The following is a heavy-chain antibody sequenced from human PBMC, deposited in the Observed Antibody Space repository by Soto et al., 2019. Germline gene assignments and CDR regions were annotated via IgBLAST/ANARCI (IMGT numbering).Heavy chain of an antibody. V-gene: IGHV1-69*01. CDR1: GGTFSSYA. CDR2: IIPIFGTA. D-gene: IGHD4-17*01. Sequence: QVQLVQSGAEVKKPGSSVKVSCKASGGTFSSYAISWVRQAPGQGLEWMGGIIPIFGTAKYAQKFQGRVTITADESTSSAYMELSSLRSEDTAVYYCARDPGWAYGDYAGWHYWGQGTLVTVSS. J-gene: IGHJ4*02. CDR3: ARDPGWAYGDYAGWHY.